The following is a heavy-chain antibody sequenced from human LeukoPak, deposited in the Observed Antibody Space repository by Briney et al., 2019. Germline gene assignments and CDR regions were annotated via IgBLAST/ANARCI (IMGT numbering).Heavy chain of an antibody. D-gene: IGHD1-7*01. CDR2: IYYSGST. V-gene: IGHV4-30-4*08. Sequence: SQTLSLTCTVSGGSISSGDYYWSWIRQPPGKGLEWIGYIYYSGSTYYNPSLKSRVTISVDTSKNQFSLKLSSVTAADTAVYYCARDLLELQDAFDIWGQGTMVTVSS. J-gene: IGHJ3*02. CDR3: ARDLLELQDAFDI. CDR1: GGSISSGDYY.